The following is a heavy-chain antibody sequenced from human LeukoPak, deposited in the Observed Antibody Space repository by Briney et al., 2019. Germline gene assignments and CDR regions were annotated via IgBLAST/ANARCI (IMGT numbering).Heavy chain of an antibody. J-gene: IGHJ5*02. Sequence: GASVKVSCKASGYTFTSYGISWVRQAPGQGLEWMGWISAYNGNTNYAQKFQGRVTMTRDTSTSTVYMELSSLRSEDTAVYYCARDRGAMRWPWGQGTLVTVSS. CDR1: GYTFTSYG. D-gene: IGHD3-10*01. CDR2: ISAYNGNT. V-gene: IGHV1-18*01. CDR3: ARDRGAMRWP.